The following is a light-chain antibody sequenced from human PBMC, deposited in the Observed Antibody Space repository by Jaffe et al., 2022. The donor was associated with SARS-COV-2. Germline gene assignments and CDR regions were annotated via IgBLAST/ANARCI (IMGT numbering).Light chain of an antibody. Sequence: DIQMTQSPSPLSASVGDRVTITCRASQNINNYLNWYQQKPGKAPKLLIYAASNLQSGVPSRFSGSGSGTDFNFIISSLQPEDFATYYCQQSDSRPYTFGQGTKLEIK. J-gene: IGKJ2*01. V-gene: IGKV1-39*01. CDR2: AAS. CDR3: QQSDSRPYT. CDR1: QNINNY.